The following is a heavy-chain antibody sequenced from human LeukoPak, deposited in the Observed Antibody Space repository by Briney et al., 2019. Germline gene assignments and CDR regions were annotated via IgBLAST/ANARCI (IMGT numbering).Heavy chain of an antibody. V-gene: IGHV4-34*01. D-gene: IGHD3-3*01. Sequence: PSETLSLTCAVYGGSFSGYYWSWIRQPPGKGLEWIGEINHSGSTNYNPSLKSRVTISVDACKNQFSLKLSSVTAADTAVYYCARGRTFTLERSLDAFDIWGQGTMVTVSS. CDR3: ARGRTFTLERSLDAFDI. CDR2: INHSGST. J-gene: IGHJ3*02. CDR1: GGSFSGYY.